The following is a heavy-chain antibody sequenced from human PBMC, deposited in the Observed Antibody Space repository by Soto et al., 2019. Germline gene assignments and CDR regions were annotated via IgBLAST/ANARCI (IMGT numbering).Heavy chain of an antibody. J-gene: IGHJ4*02. CDR2: IIPILGIA. Sequence: QVQLVQSGAEVKKPGSSVKVSCKASGGTFSSYTISWVRQAPGQGLEWMGRIIPILGIANYAQKFQGRVRITADKSTSTAYRGLGSLRFEDTAVYYCARGGGATQGDFDYWGQGTLVTVSS. D-gene: IGHD1-26*01. CDR1: GGTFSSYT. CDR3: ARGGGATQGDFDY. V-gene: IGHV1-69*02.